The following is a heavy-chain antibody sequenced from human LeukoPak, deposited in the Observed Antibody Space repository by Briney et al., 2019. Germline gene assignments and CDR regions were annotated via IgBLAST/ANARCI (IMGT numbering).Heavy chain of an antibody. Sequence: SETLSLTCTVSGGSISSYSWSWIRQPPGKGLEWIGSMYYSGSTNYNPSLKSRVTMSVDTSKNQFSLRLSSVTAADTAVYYCARHGGESILAMILDAFDIWGQGTMVTVSS. J-gene: IGHJ3*02. CDR2: MYYSGST. D-gene: IGHD3-16*01. CDR3: ARHGGESILAMILDAFDI. V-gene: IGHV4-59*08. CDR1: GGSISSYS.